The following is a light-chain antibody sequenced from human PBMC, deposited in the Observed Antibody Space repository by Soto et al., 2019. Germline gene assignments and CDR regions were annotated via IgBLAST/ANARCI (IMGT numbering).Light chain of an antibody. V-gene: IGKV1-9*01. CDR2: AAS. J-gene: IGKJ1*01. Sequence: DIQLTQSPSFLSASVGDRVTITCRASQDINTYLAWYQQKPGKAPKLLIYAASTLQSAVPSRFSGGGSGTAFTLTISSLQPEDFATYYCQQLNSYPRTFGLGTKVEF. CDR1: QDINTY. CDR3: QQLNSYPRT.